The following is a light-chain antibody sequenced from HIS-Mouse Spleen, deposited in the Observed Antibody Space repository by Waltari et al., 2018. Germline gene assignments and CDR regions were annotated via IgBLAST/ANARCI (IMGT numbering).Light chain of an antibody. V-gene: IGKV2-30*01. CDR1: QSLVYSDGHTY. J-gene: IGKJ2*01. CDR2: KVS. Sequence: DVVMTQSPLSLPVTLGQPASISCRSSQSLVYSDGHTYLNWFQQRPGQSPRRLIYKVSNRDSGVPDRFSGSGSGTDVTLKISRVEAEDVGVYYCMQGTHPYTFGQGTKLEIK. CDR3: MQGTHPYT.